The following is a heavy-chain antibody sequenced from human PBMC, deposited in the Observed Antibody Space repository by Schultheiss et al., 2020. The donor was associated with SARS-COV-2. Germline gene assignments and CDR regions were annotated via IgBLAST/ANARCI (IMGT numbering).Heavy chain of an antibody. J-gene: IGHJ3*02. Sequence: GGSLRLSCTASGFTFSSYAMSWVRQAPGKGLEWVSAISGSGGSTYYADSVKGRFTISRDNSKNTLYLQMNSLRAEDTAVYYCAKDGTMIVVVIGSAFDIWGQGTMVTVSS. V-gene: IGHV3-23*01. D-gene: IGHD3-22*01. CDR3: AKDGTMIVVVIGSAFDI. CDR1: GFTFSSYA. CDR2: ISGSGGST.